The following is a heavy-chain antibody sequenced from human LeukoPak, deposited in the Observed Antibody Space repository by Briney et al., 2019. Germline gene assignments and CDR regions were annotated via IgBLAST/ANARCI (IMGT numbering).Heavy chain of an antibody. D-gene: IGHD2-2*01. J-gene: IGHJ4*02. CDR1: GYTFTSYD. CDR2: MNPNSGNT. CDR3: ARGEYQLPSKNRANDY. V-gene: IGHV1-8*01. Sequence: VASVKVSCKASGYTFTSYDINWVRQATGQGLEWMGWMNPNSGNTGYAQKFQGRVTMTRNTSISTAYMELSSLRSEDTAVYYCARGEYQLPSKNRANDYWGQGILVTVSS.